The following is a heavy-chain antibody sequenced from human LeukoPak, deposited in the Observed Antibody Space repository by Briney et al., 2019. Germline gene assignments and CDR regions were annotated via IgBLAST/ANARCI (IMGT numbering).Heavy chain of an antibody. J-gene: IGHJ4*02. CDR2: IYSKTDGGTT. CDR3: TTYSSGSFGY. V-gene: IGHV3-15*01. Sequence: GGSLRLSCAVSGSTFNNAWMSWVRQAPGKGLEWVGRIYSKTDGGTTDYAAPVKGRFTISGDDSKTMLYLQMNSLKTEDTAVYYCTTYSSGSFGYWGQGTLVTVSS. CDR1: GSTFNNAW. D-gene: IGHD3-22*01.